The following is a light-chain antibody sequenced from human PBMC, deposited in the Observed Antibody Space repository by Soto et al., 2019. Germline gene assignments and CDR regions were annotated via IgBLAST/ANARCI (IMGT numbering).Light chain of an antibody. V-gene: IGKV1-5*01. CDR3: QQYSSYWT. CDR2: KSS. Sequence: ILMSQSPSSLSASVGDRVTITCRASQDLDKWLAWYQQKPGRAPNLLIYKSSTLREGVTSMFSGFGSGTEYILTINDLQPDDFATYYCQQYSSYWTFGQGTMVEMK. CDR1: QDLDKW. J-gene: IGKJ1*01.